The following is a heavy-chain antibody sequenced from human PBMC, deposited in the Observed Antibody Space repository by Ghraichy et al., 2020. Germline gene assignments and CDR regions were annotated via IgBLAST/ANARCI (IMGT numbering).Heavy chain of an antibody. CDR1: GFTVSSNY. V-gene: IGHV3-53*01. Sequence: GGSLRLSCAASGFTVSSNYMSWVRQAPGKGLEWVSVIYSGGSTYYADSVKGRFTISRDNSKNTLYLQMNSLRAEDTAVYYCARGGVARARYYGMDVWGQGTTVTVSS. D-gene: IGHD3-3*01. J-gene: IGHJ6*02. CDR3: ARGGVARARYYGMDV. CDR2: IYSGGST.